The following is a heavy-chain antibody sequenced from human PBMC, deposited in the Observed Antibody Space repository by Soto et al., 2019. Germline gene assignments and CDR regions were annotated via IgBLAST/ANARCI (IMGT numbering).Heavy chain of an antibody. CDR1: GFTVSSSH. V-gene: IGHV3-66*01. D-gene: IGHD3-16*01. J-gene: IGHJ5*02. Sequence: EVQLVDSGGDLVQPGGSLRLSCAASGFTVSSSHMSWVHQAPGKGLEWVSVIYTDGNTFYADSVKGRFTMSRDNSKNRLWLQMNSLRTEDTAVYYCARGPGGESAGWLDPWGQGTLVTVSS. CDR2: IYTDGNT. CDR3: ARGPGGESAGWLDP.